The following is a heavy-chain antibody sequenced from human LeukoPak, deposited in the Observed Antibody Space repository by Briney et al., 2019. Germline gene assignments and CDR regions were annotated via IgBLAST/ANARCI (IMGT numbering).Heavy chain of an antibody. V-gene: IGHV3-23*01. D-gene: IGHD3-3*01. CDR1: GFTFSSYA. CDR2: ISGSGGST. J-gene: IGHJ4*02. Sequence: GGSLRLSCAASGFTFSSYAMSWVRQAPGKGLEWVSAISGSGGSTYYADSVKGRFTISRDSSKNTLYLQMNSLRAEDTAVYYCAKDSSIHLNYDFWSGYSRFDYWGQGTLVTVSS. CDR3: AKDSSIHLNYDFWSGYSRFDY.